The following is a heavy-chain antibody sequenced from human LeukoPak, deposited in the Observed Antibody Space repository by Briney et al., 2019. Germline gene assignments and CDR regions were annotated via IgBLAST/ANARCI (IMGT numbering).Heavy chain of an antibody. D-gene: IGHD2-2*01. Sequence: PSETLSLTCAVYGGSFSGYYWSWIRQPPGKGLEWTGEINHSGSTNYNPSLKSRVTISVDTSKNQFSLKLSSVTAADTAVYYCARGRREYQLLFMSVDYWGQGTLVTVSS. CDR3: ARGRREYQLLFMSVDY. J-gene: IGHJ4*02. V-gene: IGHV4-34*01. CDR2: INHSGST. CDR1: GGSFSGYY.